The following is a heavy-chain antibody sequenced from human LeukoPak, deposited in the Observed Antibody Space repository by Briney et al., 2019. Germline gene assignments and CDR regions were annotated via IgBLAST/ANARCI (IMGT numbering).Heavy chain of an antibody. CDR2: IHFSDNT. J-gene: IGHJ4*02. V-gene: IGHV4-31*03. D-gene: IGHD3-10*01. CDR3: ARGGLRLTLIRGIIPFDY. Sequence: PSRTLSLTCTVSGTSVSSGGYYWSWIRQHPGKGLEWIGYIHFSDNTYYNPSLKSRLIMSLDTSKNQVSLKLISVTAADTAVYYCARGGLRLTLIRGIIPFDYWGLGTLVTVSS. CDR1: GTSVSSGGYY.